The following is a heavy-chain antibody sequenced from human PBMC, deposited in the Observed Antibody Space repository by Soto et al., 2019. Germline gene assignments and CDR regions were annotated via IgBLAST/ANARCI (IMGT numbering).Heavy chain of an antibody. CDR1: GGTFSSYT. J-gene: IGHJ4*02. V-gene: IGHV1-69*08. CDR3: ARDGGVDYVWGSYRYPFDY. D-gene: IGHD3-16*02. CDR2: IIPILGIA. Sequence: QVQLVQSGAEVKKPGSSVKVSCKASGGTFSSYTISWVRQAPGQGLEWMGRIIPILGIANYAQKFQGRVTITADKFTSTANIELRSSKSEDTRVYYSARDGGVDYVWGSYRYPFDYWCQGTLVTVSS.